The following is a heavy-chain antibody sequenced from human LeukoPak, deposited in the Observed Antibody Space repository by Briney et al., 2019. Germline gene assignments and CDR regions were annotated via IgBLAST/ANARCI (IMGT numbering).Heavy chain of an antibody. D-gene: IGHD3-22*01. CDR2: IIPIFGTA. J-gene: IGHJ4*02. CDR1: GGTFSSYA. V-gene: IGHV1-69*06. Sequence: ASVKVSCKASGGTFSSYAISWVRQAPGQGLEWMGGIIPIFGTANYAQKFQGRVTMTEDTSTDTAYMELSSLRSEDTAVYYCATGELLSYYDSSGYFDYWGQGTLVTVSS. CDR3: ATGELLSYYDSSGYFDY.